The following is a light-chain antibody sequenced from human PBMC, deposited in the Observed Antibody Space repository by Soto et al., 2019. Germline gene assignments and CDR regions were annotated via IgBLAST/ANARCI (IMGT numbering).Light chain of an antibody. CDR2: ALS. Sequence: MTQSPSSLSTSVGDRATLTCRASQGISSYLAWYQQKPGQVPKLLIYALSTMQSGVPSRFSGSGSGTDFTLTISSLQSEDVATYYCQQYNSAPYTFGQGTKVEIK. CDR3: QQYNSAPYT. J-gene: IGKJ1*01. CDR1: QGISSY. V-gene: IGKV1-27*01.